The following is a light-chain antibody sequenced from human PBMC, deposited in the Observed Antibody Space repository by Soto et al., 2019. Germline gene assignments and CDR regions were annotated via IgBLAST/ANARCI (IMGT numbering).Light chain of an antibody. J-gene: IGKJ5*01. CDR3: QQYTDWPIT. CDR2: KAS. CDR1: QGISTD. Sequence: QMTQSPSSLSASGGDGVTITCRASQGISTDLNWYQQKPGKAPKLLIYKASSLESGVPSRFSGSGSGTEFTLTITSLQSDDFAVYFCQQYTDWPITFGQGTRLEIK. V-gene: IGKV1-5*03.